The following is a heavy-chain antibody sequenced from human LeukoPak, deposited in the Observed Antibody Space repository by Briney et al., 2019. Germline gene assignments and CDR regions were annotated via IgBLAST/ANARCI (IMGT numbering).Heavy chain of an antibody. V-gene: IGHV3-23*01. Sequence: PGGSLRLSCAASGFTFSSYSMNWVRQAPGKGLEWVSFISTSGTTHYADSVEGRFTISRDNSKNTLYLHINSLRAEDTAVYNCAKDLDSSGDCSDRYWGEGTLVTVSS. D-gene: IGHD3-22*01. CDR3: AKDLDSSGDCSDRY. CDR2: ISTSGTT. J-gene: IGHJ4*02. CDR1: GFTFSSYS.